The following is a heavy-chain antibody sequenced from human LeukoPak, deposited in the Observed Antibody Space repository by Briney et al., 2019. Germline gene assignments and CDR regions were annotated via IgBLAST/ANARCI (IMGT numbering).Heavy chain of an antibody. D-gene: IGHD1-26*01. Sequence: SGTLSLTCTVSGGSINGYYWSWIRQPPGKGLEWIAYIYYSGSTNYNPSLKSRVTISVDTSKNQFSLKLNSVTAADTAMYYCARLFHPALSGNYPFDYWGQGTLVTVSS. CDR3: ARLFHPALSGNYPFDY. CDR1: GGSINGYY. V-gene: IGHV4-59*01. J-gene: IGHJ4*02. CDR2: IYYSGST.